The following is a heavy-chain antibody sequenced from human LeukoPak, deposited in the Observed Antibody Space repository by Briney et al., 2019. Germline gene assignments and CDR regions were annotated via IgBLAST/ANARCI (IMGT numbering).Heavy chain of an antibody. J-gene: IGHJ5*02. V-gene: IGHV3-23*01. CDR1: GFTFNNYA. D-gene: IGHD6-13*01. CDR2: ISDNGGDT. CDR3: AKDLLVPYNWFDP. Sequence: GGSLRLSCAASGFTFNNYAMSWVRQAPGKGLEWVSAISDNGGDTKYADSVKGRFTISRDNSKNTLYLQMNSLRAEDTAVYYCAKDLLVPYNWFDPWGQGTLVTVSS.